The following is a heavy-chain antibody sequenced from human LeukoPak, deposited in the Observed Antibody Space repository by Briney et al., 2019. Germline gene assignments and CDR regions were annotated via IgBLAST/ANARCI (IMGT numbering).Heavy chain of an antibody. CDR3: ARDYLVATRDYYYYYGMDV. J-gene: IGHJ6*02. D-gene: IGHD5-24*01. V-gene: IGHV1-69*04. Sequence: ASVKVSCKASGGTFSSYAISWVRQAAGQGLEWMGRIIPILGIANYAQKFQGRVTITADKSTSTAYMELSSLRSEDTAVYYCARDYLVATRDYYYYYGMDVWGQGTTVTVSS. CDR2: IIPILGIA. CDR1: GGTFSSYA.